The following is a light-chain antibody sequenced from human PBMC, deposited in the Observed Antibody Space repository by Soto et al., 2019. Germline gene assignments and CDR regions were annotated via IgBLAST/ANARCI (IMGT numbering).Light chain of an antibody. V-gene: IGKV1-17*03. J-gene: IGKJ5*01. CDR2: DAS. CDR1: QGINTH. Sequence: DIQMTQSPSAMSASAGDRVTISCRASQGINTHLAWYQHRPGKVPKRLIYDASSMHTGVPSRFSASGSGTDFTLTISSLQPEDFATYYCLQHPNFPLTFGQGTQLEIK. CDR3: LQHPNFPLT.